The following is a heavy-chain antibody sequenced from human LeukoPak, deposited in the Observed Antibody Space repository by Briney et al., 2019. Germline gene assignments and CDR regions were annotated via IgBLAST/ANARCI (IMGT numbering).Heavy chain of an antibody. J-gene: IGHJ5*02. CDR2: MNPKSGYT. CDR3: ARVTSGAGYNWFDA. V-gene: IGHV1-8*02. CDR1: GYTFTSRD. D-gene: IGHD1-26*01. Sequence: ASVKVSCKASGYTFTSRDINWVRQATGQGPEWMGYMNPKSGYTAYGQRFHGRVTMTRNTSTNTAYMELSSLRSEDTAVYYCARVTSGAGYNWFDAWGPGTLVTVSS.